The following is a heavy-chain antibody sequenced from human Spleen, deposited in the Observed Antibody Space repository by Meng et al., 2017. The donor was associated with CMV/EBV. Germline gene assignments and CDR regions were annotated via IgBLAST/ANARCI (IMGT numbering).Heavy chain of an antibody. D-gene: IGHD4-17*01. V-gene: IGHV3-23*03. CDR2: IYSGGSST. CDR3: ARDPDYGDYVDYGMDV. Sequence: GGSLRLSCAASGFTFSSYAMSWVRQAPGKGLEWVSVIYSGGSSTYYADSVKGRFTISRDNSENTLYLQMNSLGPEDTALYYCARDPDYGDYVDYGMDVWGQGTTVTVSS. J-gene: IGHJ6*02. CDR1: GFTFSSYA.